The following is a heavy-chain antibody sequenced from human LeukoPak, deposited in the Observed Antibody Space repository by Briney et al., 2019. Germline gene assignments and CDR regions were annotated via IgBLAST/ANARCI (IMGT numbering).Heavy chain of an antibody. D-gene: IGHD3-3*01. CDR3: ASWAGNTQSDSWSGPFDY. Sequence: GGSLRLSCAASGFTVSSHTMNWVRQAPGKGLEWVSYISGSGRTTFYADSVKGRFTISRDNAKNSLYLQMSSLRVEDTAVYYCASWAGNTQSDSWSGPFDYWGQGTLVTVSS. CDR1: GFTVSSHT. J-gene: IGHJ4*02. V-gene: IGHV3-48*04. CDR2: ISGSGRTT.